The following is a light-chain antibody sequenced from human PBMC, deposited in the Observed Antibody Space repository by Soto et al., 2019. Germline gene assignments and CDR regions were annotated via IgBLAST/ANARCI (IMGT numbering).Light chain of an antibody. J-gene: IGLJ2*01. Sequence: QSALTQPRSVSGSPGQSVTISCTGTSSDVGDYDYVSWYQQNPGKAPKLMIYDVNKRPSGVPDRFSGFKSGNTASLSISGLQAEDEAEYYCCSYAGNYRVLVGGGTKVTAL. CDR1: SSDVGDYDY. CDR3: CSYAGNYRVL. CDR2: DVN. V-gene: IGLV2-11*01.